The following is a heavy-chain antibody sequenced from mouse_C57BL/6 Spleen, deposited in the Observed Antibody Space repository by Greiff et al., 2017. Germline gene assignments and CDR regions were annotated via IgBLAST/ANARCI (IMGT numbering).Heavy chain of an antibody. D-gene: IGHD1-1*01. V-gene: IGHV1-52*01. CDR3: ARGDNYYGSSY. Sequence: QVQLQQPGAELVRPGSSVKLSCKASGYTFTSYWMHWVKQRPIQGLEWIGNIDPSDSETHYNQKFKDKATLTVDKSSSTAYMQLSSLTSEDSAVYYCARGDNYYGSSYWGQGTLVTVSA. CDR2: IDPSDSET. CDR1: GYTFTSYW. J-gene: IGHJ3*01.